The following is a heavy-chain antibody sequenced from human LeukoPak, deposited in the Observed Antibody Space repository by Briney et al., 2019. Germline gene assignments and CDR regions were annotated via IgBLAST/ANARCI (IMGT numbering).Heavy chain of an antibody. CDR1: GFTLRNYW. CDR3: ARDEGPSYYYGY. CDR2: INTDGSST. J-gene: IGHJ4*02. Sequence: GGSLRLSCAASGFTLRNYWMHWVRQAPGKGLVWVSRINTDGSSTTYADSAKGRFTISRDNAKNTLCLQMNSLRAEDTAVYYCARDEGPSYYYGYWGQGTLVTVSS. V-gene: IGHV3-74*01. D-gene: IGHD3-10*01.